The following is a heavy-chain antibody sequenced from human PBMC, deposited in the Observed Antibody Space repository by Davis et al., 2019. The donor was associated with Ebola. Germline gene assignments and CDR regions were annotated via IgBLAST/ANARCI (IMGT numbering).Heavy chain of an antibody. Sequence: SETLSLTCTVSGGSISSGDYYWSWIRQHPGKGLESIGYIYYSGTTYYNPSLKSRLTITVDMSKNQFSLKLSSVTAADTAVYSCARGPTRDYFDYWGQGSLVTVSS. J-gene: IGHJ4*02. CDR2: IYYSGTT. CDR3: ARGPTRDYFDY. V-gene: IGHV4-31*03. CDR1: GGSISSGDYY.